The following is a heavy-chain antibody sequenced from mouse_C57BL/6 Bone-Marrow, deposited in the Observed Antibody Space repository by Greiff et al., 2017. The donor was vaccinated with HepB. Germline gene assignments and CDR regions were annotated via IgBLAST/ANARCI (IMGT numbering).Heavy chain of an antibody. V-gene: IGHV1-26*01. Sequence: VQLQQSGPELVKPGASVKISCKASGYTFTDYYMNWVKQSHGKSLEWIGDINPNNGGTSYNQKFKGKATLTVDKSSSTAYMELRSLTSEDSAVYYCANVMDYWGQVTSVTVSS. CDR3: ANVMDY. CDR2: INPNNGGT. CDR1: GYTFTDYY. J-gene: IGHJ4*01.